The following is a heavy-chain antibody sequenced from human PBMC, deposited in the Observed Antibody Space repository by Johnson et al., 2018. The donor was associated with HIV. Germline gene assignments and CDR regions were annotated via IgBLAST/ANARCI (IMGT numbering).Heavy chain of an antibody. CDR1: GFTFDDYA. Sequence: VQLVESGGVVVQPGGSLRLSCAASGFTFDDYAMHWVRKAPETGLEWVSLITWNSGTIVYAHSAEGRFTISRDNVKNSLYLQMNSLRAEDTALYYCAKDLRLSSGQWLVQGGAFDIWGQGTMVTVSS. D-gene: IGHD6-19*01. J-gene: IGHJ3*02. CDR2: ITWNSGTI. V-gene: IGHV3-43D*04. CDR3: AKDLRLSSGQWLVQGGAFDI.